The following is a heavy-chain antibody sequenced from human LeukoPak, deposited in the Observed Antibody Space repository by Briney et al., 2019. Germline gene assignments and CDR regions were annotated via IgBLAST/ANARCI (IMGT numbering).Heavy chain of an antibody. CDR1: GGSISNYY. CDR3: ARGAYGSGWEAFDI. Sequence: PSETLSLTCTVSGGSISNYYWSWIRQPAGKGLEWIGRIYTSGSTNYNPSLKSRVTMSVDTSKNQFSLKLSSVTAADTAVYYCARGAYGSGWEAFDIWGQGTMVTVSS. V-gene: IGHV4-4*07. CDR2: IYTSGST. J-gene: IGHJ3*02. D-gene: IGHD3-10*01.